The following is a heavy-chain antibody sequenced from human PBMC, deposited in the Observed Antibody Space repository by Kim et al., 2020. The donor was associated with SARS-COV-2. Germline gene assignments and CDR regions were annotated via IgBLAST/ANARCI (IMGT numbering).Heavy chain of an antibody. V-gene: IGHV3-23*01. CDR3: AKDLGYYDSSGYFY. D-gene: IGHD3-22*01. Sequence: DSVKGRFTISRDNSKNTLYLQMNSLRAEDTAVYYCAKDLGYYDSSGYFYWGQGTLVTVSS. J-gene: IGHJ4*02.